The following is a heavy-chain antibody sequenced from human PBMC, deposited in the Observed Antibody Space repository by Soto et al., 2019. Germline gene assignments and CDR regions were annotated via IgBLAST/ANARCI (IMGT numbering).Heavy chain of an antibody. CDR1: VYRYTSYY. CDR2: INPSGGST. V-gene: IGHV1-46*01. CDR3: ARDRIAAAVWYYVMDF. Sequence: ASVKVSCKASVYRYTSYYMHWGRQAPGQGLEWMGIINPSGGSTSYAQKFQGRVTMTRDTSTSTVYMELSSLRSEDTAVYYCARDRIAAAVWYYVMDFWGQGTTVTVSS. D-gene: IGHD6-13*01. J-gene: IGHJ6*02.